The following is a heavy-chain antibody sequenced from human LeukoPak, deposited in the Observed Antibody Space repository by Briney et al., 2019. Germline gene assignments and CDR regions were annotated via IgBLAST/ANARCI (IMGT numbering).Heavy chain of an antibody. D-gene: IGHD6-13*01. Sequence: GGSLRLSCVVSGFTFSDYHMTWIRQAPGKGLEWVSYISSSGSTIYYADSVKGRFTISRDNAKNSLYLQMNSLRAEDTAVYYCARDSRVSSWYRHLPGDLIDYWGQGTLVTVSS. CDR2: ISSSGSTI. J-gene: IGHJ4*02. CDR1: GFTFSDYH. V-gene: IGHV3-11*01. CDR3: ARDSRVSSWYRHLPGDLIDY.